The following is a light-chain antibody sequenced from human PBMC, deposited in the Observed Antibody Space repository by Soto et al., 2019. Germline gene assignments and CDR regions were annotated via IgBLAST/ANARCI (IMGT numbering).Light chain of an antibody. V-gene: IGKV3-20*01. CDR2: DIS. J-gene: IGKJ4*01. CDR3: HQYSSLPLT. CDR1: QSVSSSN. Sequence: EIVLTQSPGTLSLSPGERATLSCRASQSVSSSNLAWYQQKPGQAPRLLISDISNRATGIPDRFSGSGSGTDFTLTISRLEPEDFAVYYCHQYSSLPLTFGGGTKVEIK.